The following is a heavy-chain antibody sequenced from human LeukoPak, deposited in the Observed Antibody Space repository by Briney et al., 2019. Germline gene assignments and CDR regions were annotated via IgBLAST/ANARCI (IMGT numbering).Heavy chain of an antibody. J-gene: IGHJ5*02. V-gene: IGHV1-2*06. D-gene: IGHD7-27*01. CDR2: INPNSGGT. Sequence: ASVKVSCKASGYTFTGYYMHWVRQAPGQGPEWMGRINPNSGGTDYAQNFQGRVTMTRDTSISTVYMELSSLKSNDTAVYYCARQGSLGTWFDPWGQGTLVIVSS. CDR1: GYTFTGYY. CDR3: ARQGSLGTWFDP.